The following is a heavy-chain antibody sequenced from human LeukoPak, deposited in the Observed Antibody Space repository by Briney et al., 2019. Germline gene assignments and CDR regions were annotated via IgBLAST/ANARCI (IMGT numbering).Heavy chain of an antibody. D-gene: IGHD2-21*02. V-gene: IGHV3-53*01. J-gene: IGHJ6*03. CDR3: ARDRGVTAGGYYYYYMDV. CDR1: GFTVSSNY. Sequence: GGSLRLSCAASGFTVSSNYMSWVRPAPGRGLEWVSVIYSGGSTYYADSVKGRFTISRDNSKNTLYLQMNSLRAEDTAVYYCARDRGVTAGGYYYYYMDVWGKGTTVTVSS. CDR2: IYSGGST.